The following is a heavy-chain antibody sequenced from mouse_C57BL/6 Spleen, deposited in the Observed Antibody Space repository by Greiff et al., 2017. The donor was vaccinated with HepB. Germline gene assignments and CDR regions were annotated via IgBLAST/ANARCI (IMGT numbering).Heavy chain of an antibody. CDR1: GYTFTSYW. D-gene: IGHD3-2*02. Sequence: QVQLKQPGAELVMPGASVKLSCKASGYTFTSYWMHWVKQRPGQGLEWIGEIDPSDSYTNYNQKFKGKSTLTVDKSSSTAYMQLSSLTSEDSAVYYCARLGAQAKFDYWGQGTTLTVSS. CDR3: ARLGAQAKFDY. V-gene: IGHV1-69*01. CDR2: IDPSDSYT. J-gene: IGHJ2*01.